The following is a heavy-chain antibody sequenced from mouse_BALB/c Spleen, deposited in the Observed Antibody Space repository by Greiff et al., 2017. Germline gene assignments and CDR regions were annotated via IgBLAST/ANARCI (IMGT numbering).Heavy chain of an antibody. CDR2: ISSGGSYT. CDR3: ATYYGDAMDY. CDR1: GFTFSSYG. Sequence: EVKLVESGGDLVKPGGSLKLSCAASGFTFSSYGMSWVRQTPDKRLEWVATISSGGSYTYYPDSVKGRFTISRDNAKNTLYLQMSSLKSEDTAMYYCATYYGDAMDYWGQGTSVTVSS. J-gene: IGHJ4*01. D-gene: IGHD2-10*01. V-gene: IGHV5-6*01.